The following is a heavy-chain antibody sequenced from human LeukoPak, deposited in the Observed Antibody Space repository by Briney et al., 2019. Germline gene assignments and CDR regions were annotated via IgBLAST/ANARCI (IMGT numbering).Heavy chain of an antibody. CDR3: ASQKYYYDSSGGEFDY. V-gene: IGHV4-4*07. J-gene: IGHJ4*02. CDR2: IYGTGST. Sequence: SETLSLTCTVSGASINTYYWSWIRQPAGKGLEWIGRIYGTGSTKYNPSLKSRVTTSVDTSKNQFSLKLSSVTAADTAVYYCASQKYYYDSSGGEFDYWGQGTLVTVSS. D-gene: IGHD3-22*01. CDR1: GASINTYY.